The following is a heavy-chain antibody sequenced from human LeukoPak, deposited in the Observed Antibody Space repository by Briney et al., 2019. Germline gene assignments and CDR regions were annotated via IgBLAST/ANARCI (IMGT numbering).Heavy chain of an antibody. J-gene: IGHJ4*02. CDR1: GFTFSSYA. D-gene: IGHD1-1*01. V-gene: IGHV3-23*01. CDR3: AKAPPYKKYFDY. Sequence: TGGTLRLSRAASGFTFSSYAMSWVRQAPGKGLEWVSAISGSGGSTYYADSVKGRFTISRDNSKNTLYLQMNSLRAEDTAVYYCAKAPPYKKYFDYWGQGTLVTVSS. CDR2: ISGSGGST.